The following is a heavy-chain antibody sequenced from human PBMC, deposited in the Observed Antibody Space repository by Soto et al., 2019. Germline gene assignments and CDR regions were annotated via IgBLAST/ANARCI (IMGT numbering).Heavy chain of an antibody. D-gene: IGHD5-12*01. CDR2: ISGSGGNT. CDR3: AKEPTAVDPRDLSVGSPPADY. Sequence: EVQLLESGGDLLQPGGSLRLSCAASGFTFSSYAMNWVRQTPGKGLQWVSAISGSGGNTYYADSVKGRFTISRDNSKKVLYLQMNGLTVEDTAMYVCAKEPTAVDPRDLSVGSPPADYWGQGTLVTVSS. CDR1: GFTFSSYA. J-gene: IGHJ4*02. V-gene: IGHV3-23*01.